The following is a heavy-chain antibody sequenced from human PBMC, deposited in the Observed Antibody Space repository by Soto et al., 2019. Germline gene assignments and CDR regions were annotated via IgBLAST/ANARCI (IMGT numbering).Heavy chain of an antibody. J-gene: IGHJ6*04. CDR1: GGTFSSYS. D-gene: IGHD4-4*01. CDR3: ARDNSNYVFNGMDV. Sequence: QVQLVQSGAEVKKPGSSVKVSCKASGGTFSSYSISWVRQAPGQGLEWMGGIIPIFGTANYAQKFQGRVTLTADESTRTAYMELSSLRSEDTAVYYCARDNSNYVFNGMDVWCKGTTVTVSS. CDR2: IIPIFGTA. V-gene: IGHV1-69*01.